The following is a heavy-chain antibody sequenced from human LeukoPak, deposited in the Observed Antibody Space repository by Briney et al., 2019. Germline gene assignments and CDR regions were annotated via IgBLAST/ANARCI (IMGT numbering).Heavy chain of an antibody. CDR2: IYHSGST. CDR3: ARLIYYYDSSGYSLNWFDP. V-gene: IGHV4-38-2*02. J-gene: IGHJ5*02. D-gene: IGHD3-22*01. CDR1: GYSISSGYY. Sequence: PSETLSLTCTVSGYSISSGYYWGWIRQPPGKGLEWIGSIYHSGSTYYNPSLKSRVTISVDTSKNQFSLKLSSVTAAETAVYYCARLIYYYDSSGYSLNWFDPWGQGTLVTVSS.